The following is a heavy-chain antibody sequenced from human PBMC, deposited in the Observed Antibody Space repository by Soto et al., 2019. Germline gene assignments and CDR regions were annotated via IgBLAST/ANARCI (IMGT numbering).Heavy chain of an antibody. J-gene: IGHJ6*02. CDR3: ARLSPYSSILGLGV. V-gene: IGHV4-39*01. D-gene: IGHD6-13*01. CDR1: GGSISSSSYY. CDR2: IYYSGST. Sequence: PSETLSLTCTVSGGSISSSSYYWGWIRQPPGKGLEWIGSIYYSGSTYYNPSLKSRVTISVDTSKNQFSLKLSSVTAADTAVYYCARLSPYSSILGLGVWGQGTTVTVSS.